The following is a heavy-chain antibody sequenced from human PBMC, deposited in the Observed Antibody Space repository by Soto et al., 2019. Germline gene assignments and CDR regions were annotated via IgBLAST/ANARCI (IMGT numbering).Heavy chain of an antibody. Sequence: SVKVSCKASGYTFTSYDINWVRRAPGQGLEWMGGIIPIFGTAKNAQKFQGRLTITADKSTSTAYMELSSRRSEDTAVYYCATMWASRLGGPAPTERVYQYYGMDVWGQGTTVTVSS. CDR1: GYTFTSYD. V-gene: IGHV1-69*06. CDR2: IIPIFGTA. CDR3: ATMWASRLGGPAPTERVYQYYGMDV. J-gene: IGHJ6*02. D-gene: IGHD2-2*01.